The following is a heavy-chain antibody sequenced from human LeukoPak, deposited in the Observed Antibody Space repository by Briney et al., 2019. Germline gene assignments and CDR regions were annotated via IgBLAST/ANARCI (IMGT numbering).Heavy chain of an antibody. CDR1: GFTFTSYG. J-gene: IGHJ4*02. V-gene: IGHV3-21*05. CDR3: ARAQGLAADS. CDR2: ISSSSGYT. D-gene: IGHD3-16*01. Sequence: GGSLRLSCAVSGFTFTSYGMHWIRQAPGKGLEWVSYISSSSGYTNYADSVKGRFTISRDNANNSLYLQMNSLRAEDTAVYYCARAQGLAADSWGQGTLVTVSS.